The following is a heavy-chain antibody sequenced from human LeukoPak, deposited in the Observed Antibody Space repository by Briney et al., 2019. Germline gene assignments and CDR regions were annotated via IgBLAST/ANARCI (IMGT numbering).Heavy chain of an antibody. V-gene: IGHV4-59*01. CDR3: ARLGRYGSGPTHFDY. Sequence: SETLSLTCTVSGGSISSYYWSWIRQPPGKGLEWIGYIYYSGSTNYNPSLKSRVTISVDTSKNQFSLKLGSVTAADTAVYYCARLGRYGSGPTHFDYWGQGTLVTVSS. J-gene: IGHJ4*02. CDR2: IYYSGST. D-gene: IGHD3-10*01. CDR1: GGSISSYY.